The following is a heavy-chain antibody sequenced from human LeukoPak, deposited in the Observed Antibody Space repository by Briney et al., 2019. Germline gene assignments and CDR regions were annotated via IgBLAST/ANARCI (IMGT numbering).Heavy chain of an antibody. V-gene: IGHV3-15*01. CDR1: GVSISSSNSY. CDR2: IKSRSAGGTI. D-gene: IGHD4-17*01. CDR3: TTDLGDYGDYIRE. J-gene: IGHJ4*02. Sequence: PSETLSLTCTVSGVSISSSNSYWGWIRQPPGKGLEWVGRIKSRSAGGTIDYPALVKGRFIISRDDSKNMLYLQMNSLKIEDTAVYYCTTDLGDYGDYIREWGQGTLVTVSS.